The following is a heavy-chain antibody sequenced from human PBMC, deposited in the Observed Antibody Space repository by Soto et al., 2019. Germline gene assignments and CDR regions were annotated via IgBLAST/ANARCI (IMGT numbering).Heavy chain of an antibody. CDR1: GGSISSGNYY. J-gene: IGHJ4*02. V-gene: IGHV4-30-4*01. Sequence: QVQLQESGPGLVKPSQTLSLTCTVSGGSISSGNYYWSWIRQPPGKGLEWIGFISYRGTTHYRASLRSRVSISVDTSTNQFALDLSSVTAADTAVYYCATLGTPVTGMYYFDYWGQGTLVTVSS. CDR3: ATLGTPVTGMYYFDY. CDR2: ISYRGTT. D-gene: IGHD4-17*01.